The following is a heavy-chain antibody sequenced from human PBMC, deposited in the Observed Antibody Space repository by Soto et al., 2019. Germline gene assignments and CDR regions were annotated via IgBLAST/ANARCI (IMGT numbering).Heavy chain of an antibody. CDR3: ARFGQGLSIDY. Sequence: QVQLVESGGGVVQPGRSLRLSCAASGFTFSSYAMHWVRQAPGKGLEWVAVISYDGSNKYYADSGKGRFTISRDNSKNTLYLQMKSLRADDTAVYYCARFGQGLSIDYWGQGTLVTVSS. CDR2: ISYDGSNK. J-gene: IGHJ4*02. CDR1: GFTFSSYA. D-gene: IGHD6-19*01. V-gene: IGHV3-30-3*01.